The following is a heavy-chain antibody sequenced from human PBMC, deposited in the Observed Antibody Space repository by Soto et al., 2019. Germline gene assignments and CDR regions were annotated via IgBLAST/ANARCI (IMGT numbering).Heavy chain of an antibody. J-gene: IGHJ6*02. D-gene: IGHD2-2*01. V-gene: IGHV1-2*04. CDR1: GYTFTDYY. CDR2: INPNSGGT. Sequence: GASVKVSCKASGYTFTDYYMHWVRQAPGQGLEWMGWINPNSGGTDYAQKFQGWVTMTRDTSISTAYMELSRLRSEDTAVYYCARSQGSSTSLEIYYYYYYRMDVWSQGTTVTVSS. CDR3: ARSQGSSTSLEIYYYYYYRMDV.